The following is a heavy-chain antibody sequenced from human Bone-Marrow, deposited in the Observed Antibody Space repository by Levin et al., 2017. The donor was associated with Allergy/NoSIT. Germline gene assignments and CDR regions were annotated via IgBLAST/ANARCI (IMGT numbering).Heavy chain of an antibody. J-gene: IGHJ3*02. V-gene: IGHV3-43*01. CDR1: GFTFDDYS. Sequence: GGSLRLSCAASGFTFDDYSMYWVRQTPGKGLEWVSLITWDGGSTYYAGSVRGRFTISRDNSKNSLYLQMNSLRTEDTALYYCASRRGFVVPGIFDIWGQGTLVTVSS. D-gene: IGHD3-10*02. CDR2: ITWDGGST. CDR3: ASRRGFVVPGIFDI.